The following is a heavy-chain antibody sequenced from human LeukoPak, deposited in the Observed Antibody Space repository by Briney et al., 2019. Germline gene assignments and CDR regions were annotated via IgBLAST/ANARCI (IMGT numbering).Heavy chain of an antibody. D-gene: IGHD1-1*01. CDR1: GFTFSSYS. V-gene: IGHV3-21*01. CDR2: ISSSSSYI. CDR3: ARDVQLERPLYNWFDP. J-gene: IGHJ5*02. Sequence: GGSLRLSCAASGFTFSSYSMNWVRQAPGKGLEWVSSISSSSSYIYYADSVKGRFTISRDNAKNSLYLQMNSLRAEDTAVYYCARDVQLERPLYNWFDPWGQGTLVTVSS.